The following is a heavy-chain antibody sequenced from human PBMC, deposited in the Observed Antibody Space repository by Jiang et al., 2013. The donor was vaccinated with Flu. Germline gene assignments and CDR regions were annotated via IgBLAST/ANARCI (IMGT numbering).Heavy chain of an antibody. Sequence: LSCAASGFTFSSYEMNWVRQAPGKGLEWVSYISSSGNTIYYADSVKGRFTISRDNAKNSLYLQMNSLRAEDTAVYYCAREGKGGKSYYYYYYMDVWGKGTTVTVSS. CDR2: ISSSGNTI. CDR3: AREGKGGKSYYYYYYMDV. CDR1: GFTFSSYE. D-gene: IGHD1-26*01. V-gene: IGHV3-48*03. J-gene: IGHJ6*03.